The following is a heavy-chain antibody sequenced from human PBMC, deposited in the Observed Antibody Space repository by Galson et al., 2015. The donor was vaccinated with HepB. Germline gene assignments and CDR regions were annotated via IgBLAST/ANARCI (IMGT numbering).Heavy chain of an antibody. D-gene: IGHD6-19*01. CDR3: ARYFPRIAVAGTSTAWFDP. Sequence: SVKVSCKASGYTFTGYYMHWVRQAPGQGLEWMGWINPNSGGTNYAQKFQGWVTMTRDTSISTAYMELSRLRSDDTAVYYCARYFPRIAVAGTSTAWFDPWGQGTLVTVSS. V-gene: IGHV1-2*04. J-gene: IGHJ5*02. CDR2: INPNSGGT. CDR1: GYTFTGYY.